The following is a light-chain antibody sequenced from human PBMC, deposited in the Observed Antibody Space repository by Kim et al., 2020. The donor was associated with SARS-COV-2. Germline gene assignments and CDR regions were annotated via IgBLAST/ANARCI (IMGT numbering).Light chain of an antibody. CDR3: MQALQTPIT. Sequence: DIVMTQSPLSLPVTPGEPASISCRSSQSLLHSNGYNYLDWYLQKPGQSPQLLIYLGSNRASRVPDRFSGSGSGTDFTLKISRVEAEDVGVYYCMQALQTPITLGQGTRLEIK. J-gene: IGKJ5*01. CDR2: LGS. V-gene: IGKV2-28*01. CDR1: QSLLHSNGYNY.